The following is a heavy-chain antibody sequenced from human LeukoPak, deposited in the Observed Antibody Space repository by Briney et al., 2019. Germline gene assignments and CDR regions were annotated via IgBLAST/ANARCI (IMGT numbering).Heavy chain of an antibody. J-gene: IGHJ6*03. CDR1: GFTFSSYW. D-gene: IGHD2-2*01. CDR2: IKQDGSEK. CDR3: ARVGCSSASCSSGYYYYMDV. V-gene: IGHV3-7*01. Sequence: GSLRLSCAASGFTFSSYWMSWVRQAPGKGLEWVANIKQDGSEKYYVDSVKGRFTIPRDNTKNSLYLQMNSLRAEDTAVYYCARVGCSSASCSSGYYYYMDVWGKGTTVTVSS.